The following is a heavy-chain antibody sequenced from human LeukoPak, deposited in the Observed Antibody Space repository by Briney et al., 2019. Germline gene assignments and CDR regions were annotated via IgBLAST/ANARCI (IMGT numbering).Heavy chain of an antibody. Sequence: SETLSLTCAVYGGSFSGYYWGWIRQPPGKGLEWIGSIYYSGSTYYNPSLKSRVTISVDTSKNQFSLKLSSVTAADTAVYYCARLLRYFDWLSPGYFDYWGQGTLVTVSS. J-gene: IGHJ4*02. D-gene: IGHD3-9*01. CDR1: GGSFSGYY. CDR2: IYYSGST. CDR3: ARLLRYFDWLSPGYFDY. V-gene: IGHV4-39*01.